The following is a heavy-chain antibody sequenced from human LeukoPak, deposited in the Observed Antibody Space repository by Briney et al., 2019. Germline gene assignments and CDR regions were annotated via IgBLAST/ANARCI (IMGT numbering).Heavy chain of an antibody. J-gene: IGHJ5*02. CDR1: GYDFATYW. Sequence: GESLKISRKGSGYDFATYWIAWVRQMPGKGLEWMGVIYPGDSDIRYRPSFQGQVTISADKSISTAYLQWSSLKASDTAMYYCAIQRGMQPSRTWGQGTLVTVSS. CDR2: IYPGDSDI. V-gene: IGHV5-51*01. D-gene: IGHD3-16*01. CDR3: AIQRGMQPSRT.